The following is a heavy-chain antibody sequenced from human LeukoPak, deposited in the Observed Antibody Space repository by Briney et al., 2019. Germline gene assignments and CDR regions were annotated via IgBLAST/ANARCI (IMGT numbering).Heavy chain of an antibody. CDR3: AKDRVSPSGYFDY. CDR1: GFTFSTYA. J-gene: IGHJ4*02. CDR2: ISGSGGST. Sequence: PGGSLRLSCAASGFTFSTYAMSWVRQAPGKGPEWVSLISGSGGSTYYADSVKGRFTISRDTSKNTLYLQMNSLRAEDTAVYYCAKDRVSPSGYFDYWGQGTLVTVSS. V-gene: IGHV3-23*01. D-gene: IGHD3-10*01.